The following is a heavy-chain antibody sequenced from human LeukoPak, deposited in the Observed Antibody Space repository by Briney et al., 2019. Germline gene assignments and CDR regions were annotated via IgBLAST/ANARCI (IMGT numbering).Heavy chain of an antibody. Sequence: PGGSLRLSCAPSGFTFSRHGMHWVRQAPGKGLEWVAVLWYDGSNKYYTDSVKGRFTISRDNSKNTLYLQMNSLRAEDTAVYYCARDGSSSGSDLDYWGQGTLVTVSS. CDR3: ARDGSSSGSDLDY. CDR2: LWYDGSNK. D-gene: IGHD6-19*01. CDR1: GFTFSRHG. J-gene: IGHJ4*02. V-gene: IGHV3-33*08.